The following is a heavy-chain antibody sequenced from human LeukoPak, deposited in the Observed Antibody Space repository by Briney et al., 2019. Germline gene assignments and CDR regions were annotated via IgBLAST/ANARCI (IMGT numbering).Heavy chain of an antibody. CDR1: GGSIRSYF. D-gene: IGHD6-6*01. CDR2: VYYSGST. CDR3: ARRPDGTSHFDY. V-gene: IGHV4-59*08. J-gene: IGHJ4*02. Sequence: KPSETLSLTCTVSGGSIRSYFWSWIRQPPGKGLEWIGCVYYSGSTNYNPSLKSRVTISVDTSKKQFSLKLSSVTAADTAVYYCARRPDGTSHFDYWGQGTLVTVSS.